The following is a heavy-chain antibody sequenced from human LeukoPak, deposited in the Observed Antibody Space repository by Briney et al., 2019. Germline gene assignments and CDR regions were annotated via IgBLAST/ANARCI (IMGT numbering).Heavy chain of an antibody. CDR2: IYSGGST. Sequence: GGSLRLSCAASGFTFSSYWMSWVRQAPGKGLEWVSVIYSGGSTYYADSVKGRFTISRDNSKNTLYLQMNSLRAEDTAVYYCARAIVVAPAGDYWGQGTLVTVSS. CDR1: GFTFSSYW. V-gene: IGHV3-66*01. CDR3: ARAIVVAPAGDY. J-gene: IGHJ4*02. D-gene: IGHD3-22*01.